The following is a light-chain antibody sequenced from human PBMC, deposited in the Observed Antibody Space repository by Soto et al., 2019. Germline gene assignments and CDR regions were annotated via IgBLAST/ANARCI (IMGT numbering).Light chain of an antibody. CDR2: DVS. Sequence: QSALTQPASVSGSPGQSITISCTGSSGDIGDYKYVSWYKQHPGKAPKLMIYDVSNRPEGVSNRFSASKSGNTASLTISGLEAEDEADYYFSSYTSTNFVLFVGGTQLTVL. CDR1: SGDIGDYKY. CDR3: SSYTSTNFVL. J-gene: IGLJ2*01. V-gene: IGLV2-14*01.